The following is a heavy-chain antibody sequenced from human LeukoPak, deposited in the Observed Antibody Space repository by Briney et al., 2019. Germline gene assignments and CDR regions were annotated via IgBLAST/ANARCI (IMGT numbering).Heavy chain of an antibody. D-gene: IGHD1-26*01. Sequence: GRSLRLSCAASGFTFSSYAMHWVRQAPGKGLEWVPVISYDGSNKYYADSVKGRFTISRDNSKNTLYLQMNSLRAEDTAVYYCARSIVGATIDAFDIWGQGTMVTVSS. J-gene: IGHJ3*02. CDR1: GFTFSSYA. CDR2: ISYDGSNK. CDR3: ARSIVGATIDAFDI. V-gene: IGHV3-30-3*01.